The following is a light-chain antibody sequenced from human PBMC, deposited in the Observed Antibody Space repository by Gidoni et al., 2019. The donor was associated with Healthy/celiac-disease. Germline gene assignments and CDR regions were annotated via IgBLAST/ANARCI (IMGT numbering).Light chain of an antibody. J-gene: IGKJ1*01. CDR1: QSISSW. CDR2: DAS. CDR3: QQYNSYWT. V-gene: IGKV1-5*01. Sequence: GDRVTITCWASQSISSWLAWYQQKPGKAPKLLIYDASSLESGVPSRFSGSGSGTEFTLTISSLQPDDFATYYCQQYNSYWTFXQXTKVEIK.